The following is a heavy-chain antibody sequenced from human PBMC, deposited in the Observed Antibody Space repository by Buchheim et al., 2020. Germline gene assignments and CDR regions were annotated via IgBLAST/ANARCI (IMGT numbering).Heavy chain of an antibody. CDR1: GFTFSSYS. V-gene: IGHV3-21*01. J-gene: IGHJ4*02. CDR2: ISSSFSYI. CDR3: ARDPFQKHVKSSSWYWPELDY. D-gene: IGHD6-13*01. Sequence: EVQLVESGGGLVKPGGSLRLSCAASGFTFSSYSMNWVRQAPGQGLEWVSSISSSFSYIYYADSVKGRFTISRDNAKNSLYLQMNSLRAEDTAVYYCARDPFQKHVKSSSWYWPELDYWGQGTL.